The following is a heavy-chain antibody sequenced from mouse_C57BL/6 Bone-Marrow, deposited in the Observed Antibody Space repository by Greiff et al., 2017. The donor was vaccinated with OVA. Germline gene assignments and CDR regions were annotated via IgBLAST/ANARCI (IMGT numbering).Heavy chain of an antibody. CDR2: INPNNGGT. CDR3: ARNWWAY. V-gene: IGHV1-26*01. J-gene: IGHJ3*01. CDR1: GYTFTDYY. Sequence: EVQLQQSGPELVKPGASVKISCKASGYTFTDYYMNWVKQSHGKSLEWIGDINPNNGGTSYNQKFKGKATLTVDKSSSTAYVELRSLASEDSAVYYCARNWWAYWGQGTLVTVSA.